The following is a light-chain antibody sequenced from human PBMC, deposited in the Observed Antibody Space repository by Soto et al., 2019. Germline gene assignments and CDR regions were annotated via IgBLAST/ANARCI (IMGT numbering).Light chain of an antibody. CDR3: QQYNNWTRT. Sequence: DIVWTQSPGTLSLSPGERATLSCRASQSVSSNLAWYQKKPGQDPRLLIYGASTRATGIPARFSGSGSGTEFNLTISRLQSEDFAVYECQQYNNWTRTFGQGTKVDIK. CDR1: QSVSSN. V-gene: IGKV3-15*01. J-gene: IGKJ1*01. CDR2: GAS.